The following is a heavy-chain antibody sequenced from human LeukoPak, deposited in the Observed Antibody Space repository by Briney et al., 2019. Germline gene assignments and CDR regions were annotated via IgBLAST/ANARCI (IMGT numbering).Heavy chain of an antibody. CDR1: RFTFGSYW. D-gene: IGHD3-10*01. CDR3: ARAKSLFDS. Sequence: PGGSLRLSCAASRFTFGSYWLSWVSQAPGKGLEWVANIKQDGSEKYYVDSVKGRFTISRDNAKNSLYLQMNSLRAEDTAVYYCARAKSLFDSWGQGTLVTVSS. V-gene: IGHV3-7*03. CDR2: IKQDGSEK. J-gene: IGHJ4*02.